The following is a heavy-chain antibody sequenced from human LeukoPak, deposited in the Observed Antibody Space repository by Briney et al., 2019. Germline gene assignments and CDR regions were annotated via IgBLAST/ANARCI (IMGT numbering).Heavy chain of an antibody. CDR3: AKGGTSKQWLVGGVFDI. V-gene: IGHV3-33*06. CDR2: IWCDGSNK. J-gene: IGHJ3*02. Sequence: GGSLRLSCAASGFTFSSYGMHWVRQAPGTGLERVADIWCDGSNKYYADSVKGRFTISRDNSKSTLYLQMNRMRAEDTDVYYCAKGGTSKQWLVGGVFDIWGQGTMVTVSS. D-gene: IGHD6-19*01. CDR1: GFTFSSYG.